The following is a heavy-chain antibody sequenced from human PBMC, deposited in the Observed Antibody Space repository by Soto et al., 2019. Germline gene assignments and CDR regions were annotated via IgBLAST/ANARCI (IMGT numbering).Heavy chain of an antibody. CDR1: GFTFSSYG. CDR3: AKDLAQATVATTAFDY. CDR2: ISYDGSNK. D-gene: IGHD4-17*01. V-gene: IGHV3-30*18. J-gene: IGHJ4*02. Sequence: QVQLVESGGGVVQPGRSLRLSCAASGFTFSSYGMHWVRQAPGKGLEWVAVISYDGSNKYYADSVKGRFTISRDNSKNTLYLQMNSLRAEDTAVYYCAKDLAQATVATTAFDYWGQGTLVTVSS.